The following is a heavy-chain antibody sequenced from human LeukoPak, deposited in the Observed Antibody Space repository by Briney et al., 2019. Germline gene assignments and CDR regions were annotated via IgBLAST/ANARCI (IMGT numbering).Heavy chain of an antibody. CDR1: GDSISTGNYY. V-gene: IGHV4-61*02. Sequence: SETLSLTCTVAGDSISTGNYYWSWIRQPAGKGLEWIGRIYTSGSTHYNPSLKSRVTISVDTSKNQFSLKLSSVTAADTAVYYCAALTGYQYFDYWGQGTLVTVSS. J-gene: IGHJ4*02. CDR3: AALTGYQYFDY. CDR2: IYTSGST. D-gene: IGHD3-9*01.